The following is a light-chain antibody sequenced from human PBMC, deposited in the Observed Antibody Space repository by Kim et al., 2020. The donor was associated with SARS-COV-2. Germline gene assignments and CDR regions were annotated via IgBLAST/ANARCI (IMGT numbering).Light chain of an antibody. J-gene: IGLJ2*01. CDR1: SGHSSYA. V-gene: IGLV4-69*01. CDR3: QTWGTGIVV. Sequence: ASVKLTCTLRSGHSSYAIAWHQQQPEKGPRYLMKLNSDGSHSKGDGIPDRFSGSSSGAERYLPISSLQSEDEADYYCQTWGTGIVVFGGGTQLTVL. CDR2: LNSDGSH.